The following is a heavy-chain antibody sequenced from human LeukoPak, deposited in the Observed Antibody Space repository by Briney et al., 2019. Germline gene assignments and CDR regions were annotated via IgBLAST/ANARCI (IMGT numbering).Heavy chain of an antibody. CDR2: IYYSGST. V-gene: IGHV4-39*01. Sequence: SETLSLTCTVSGGSISSSSYYWGWIRQPPGKGLEWIGSIYYSGSTYYNPSLKSRVTISVDTSKNQFSLKLSSVTAADTAVYYCARGIIVVVPAAIVNWFDPWGQGTLVTVSS. CDR1: GGSISSSSYY. J-gene: IGHJ5*02. CDR3: ARGIIVVVPAAIVNWFDP. D-gene: IGHD2-2*02.